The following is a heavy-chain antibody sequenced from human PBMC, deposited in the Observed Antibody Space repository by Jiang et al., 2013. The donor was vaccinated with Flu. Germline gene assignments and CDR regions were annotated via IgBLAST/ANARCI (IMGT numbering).Heavy chain of an antibody. D-gene: IGHD3-10*01. Sequence: SCAASGVAFSSYWMIWVRQAPGKGLEWVANINQDGSKKYYVDSAKGRFTISRDNARKSVYLQMDSLTADDTAVYYCVRAIAASGSAWGQGTLVTVSS. J-gene: IGHJ4*02. CDR3: VRAIAASGSA. CDR1: GVAFSSYW. CDR2: INQDGSKK. V-gene: IGHV3-7*01.